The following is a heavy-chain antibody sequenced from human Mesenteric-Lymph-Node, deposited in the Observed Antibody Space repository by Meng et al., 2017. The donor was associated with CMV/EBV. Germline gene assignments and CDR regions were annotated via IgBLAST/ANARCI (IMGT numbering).Heavy chain of an antibody. Sequence: SGYTVSSNGNSWGRQAPGQGLEWMGWNSDYNGSTNYAQNLQSRVTMTTDTTTSTAYMELRSLRSADTAVYYCARDRGNYGSSSYLWDFWGQGTLVTVSS. CDR3: ARDRGNYGSSSYLWDF. D-gene: IGHD3-22*01. CDR2: NSDYNGST. CDR1: GYTVSSNG. V-gene: IGHV1-18*04. J-gene: IGHJ4*02.